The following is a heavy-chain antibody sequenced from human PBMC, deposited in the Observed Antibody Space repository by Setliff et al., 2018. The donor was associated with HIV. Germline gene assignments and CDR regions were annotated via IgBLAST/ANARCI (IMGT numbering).Heavy chain of an antibody. CDR1: GGSLSGDY. V-gene: IGHV4-34*01. D-gene: IGHD3-22*01. CDR2: INQSGST. CDR3: ARGRGRTVYYDSSGSRAFDI. Sequence: KPSETLSLTCAVYGGSLSGDYWSWIRQPPGKGLEWIGEINQSGSTNYNPSLKSRVIISVDTSKNQLSLKLSSVTAADTAMYYCARGRGRTVYYDSSGSRAFDIWGQGTMVTVSS. J-gene: IGHJ3*02.